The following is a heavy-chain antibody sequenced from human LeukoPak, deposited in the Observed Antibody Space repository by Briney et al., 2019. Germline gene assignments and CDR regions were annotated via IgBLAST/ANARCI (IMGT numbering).Heavy chain of an antibody. CDR2: IYTSGST. CDR3: ARHSGWYLVEGYFDY. J-gene: IGHJ4*02. CDR1: GGSISSYY. D-gene: IGHD6-19*01. Sequence: PSETLSLTCTVSGGSISSYYWSWIRQPAGKGLEWIGRIYTSGSTNYNPSLKSQVTMSVDTSKNQFSLKLSSVTAADTAVYYCARHSGWYLVEGYFDYWGQGTLVTVSS. V-gene: IGHV4-4*07.